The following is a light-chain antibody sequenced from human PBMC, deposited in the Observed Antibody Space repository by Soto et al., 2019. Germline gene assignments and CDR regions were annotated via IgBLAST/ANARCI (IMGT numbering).Light chain of an antibody. Sequence: EFVLTQSPGTLSLSPGERATLSCRASQSVSSSYLAWYQQKPGQAPRLLIHGASSRATGIPDRISGSGSGTDFTLTISRLEPEDFAVYYCQQYGSSPPTFGQGTKVDIK. V-gene: IGKV3-20*01. CDR2: GAS. CDR3: QQYGSSPPT. CDR1: QSVSSSY. J-gene: IGKJ1*01.